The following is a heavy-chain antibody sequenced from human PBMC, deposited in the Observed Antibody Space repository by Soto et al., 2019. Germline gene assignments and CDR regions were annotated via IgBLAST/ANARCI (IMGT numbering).Heavy chain of an antibody. Sequence: PGGSLRLSCAASGFTFSDYYMSWIRQAPGKGLEWVSYISSGHSTIYYADSVKGRFTISRDNAKNSLYLQVNSLRAEDTAVYYCARGSSSSVWFDPWGQGTLVTVSS. CDR2: ISSGHSTI. D-gene: IGHD6-6*01. J-gene: IGHJ5*02. CDR3: ARGSSSSVWFDP. CDR1: GFTFSDYY. V-gene: IGHV3-11*01.